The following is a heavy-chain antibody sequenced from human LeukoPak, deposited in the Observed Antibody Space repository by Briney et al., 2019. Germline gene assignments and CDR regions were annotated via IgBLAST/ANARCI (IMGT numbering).Heavy chain of an antibody. V-gene: IGHV4-39*07. J-gene: IGHJ4*02. CDR1: GGSISSSSYY. CDR3: AREPGSGGRTLGY. D-gene: IGHD2-15*01. CDR2: IYHSGST. Sequence: PSQTLSLTCTVSGGSISSSSYYWGWIRQPPGKGLEWIGSIYHSGSTNYNPSLKSRVTISVDKSKNQFSLKLSSVTAADTAVYYCAREPGSGGRTLGYWGQGTLVTVSS.